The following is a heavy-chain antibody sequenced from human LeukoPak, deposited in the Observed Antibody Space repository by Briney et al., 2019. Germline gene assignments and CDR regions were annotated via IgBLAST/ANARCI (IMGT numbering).Heavy chain of an antibody. CDR3: AVNDWQLLNY. V-gene: IGHV3-15*01. CDR1: GFFFSNAW. J-gene: IGHJ4*02. CDR2: LKSKANGETA. Sequence: PGGSLRLSCAASGFFFSNAWMTWVRQAPGKGLEWVGRLKSKANGETADYAAPVKGRFTISRDDSKNTLYLEMNSLKIEDAAVYYCAVNDWQLLNYWGRGTLVTVSS. D-gene: IGHD4-23*01.